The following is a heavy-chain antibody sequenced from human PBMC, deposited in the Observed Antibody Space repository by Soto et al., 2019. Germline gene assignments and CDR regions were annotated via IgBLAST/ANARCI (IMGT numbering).Heavy chain of an antibody. J-gene: IGHJ6*03. CDR1: GGSISGSSYY. Sequence: SETLSLTCTVSGGSISGSSYYWGWIRQPPGKGLEWIGSIYYSGSTYYNPSLKSRVTISVDTSKNQFSLKLSSVTAADTAVYYCAVITMVRGVIFSGYYYMDVWGKGTTVTVSS. CDR2: IYYSGST. CDR3: AVITMVRGVIFSGYYYMDV. D-gene: IGHD3-10*01. V-gene: IGHV4-39*01.